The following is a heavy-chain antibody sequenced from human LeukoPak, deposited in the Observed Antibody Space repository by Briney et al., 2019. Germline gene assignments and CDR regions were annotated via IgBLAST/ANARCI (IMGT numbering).Heavy chain of an antibody. CDR3: ARLLMTTVTTGYMDV. D-gene: IGHD4-17*01. Sequence: SETLSLTCTVSGYSISSGYYWGWIRQPPGKGLEWIGHIYYSGSTNYNPSLKSRVTISLDTSKKQFSLKLTSVTAADTAVYYCARLLMTTVTTGYMDVWGKGTTVTISS. CDR2: IYYSGST. J-gene: IGHJ6*03. CDR1: GYSISSGYY. V-gene: IGHV4-38-2*02.